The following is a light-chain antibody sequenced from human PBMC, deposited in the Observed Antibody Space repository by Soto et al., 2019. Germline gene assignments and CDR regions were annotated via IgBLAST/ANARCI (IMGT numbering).Light chain of an antibody. CDR1: QSISSW. V-gene: IGKV1-5*01. CDR3: QQYNSYSPAT. J-gene: IGKJ1*01. Sequence: DIQMTQSPSTLSASVGDRVTITCRASQSISSWLAWYQQKPGKAPKLLIYDASSLDSGVPSRFSGSGSGTEFTLTISSLQPDDFATYYCQQYNSYSPATFGQGTKVEIK. CDR2: DAS.